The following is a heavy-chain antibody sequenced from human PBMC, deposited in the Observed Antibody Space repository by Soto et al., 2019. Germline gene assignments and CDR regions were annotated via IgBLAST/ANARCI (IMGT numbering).Heavy chain of an antibody. V-gene: IGHV3-30*18. CDR1: GFTFSSYG. Sequence: GGSLRLSCAASGFTFSSYGMHWVRQAPGKGLEWVAVISYDGSNKYYADSVKGRFTISRDNSKNTLYLQMNSLRAEDTAVYYCAKDPTSDYYYYYMDVWGKGTTVTVSS. CDR2: ISYDGSNK. CDR3: AKDPTSDYYYYYMDV. J-gene: IGHJ6*03.